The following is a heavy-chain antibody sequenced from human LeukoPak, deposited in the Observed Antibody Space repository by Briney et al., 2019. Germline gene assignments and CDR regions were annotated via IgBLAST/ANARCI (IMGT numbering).Heavy chain of an antibody. V-gene: IGHV3-33*01. CDR1: GFTFRSYG. CDR2: IWYDVSNK. Sequence: PGRSLRLSCAASGFTFRSYGMHWVRQAPGKRLWWVSVIWYDVSNKYYADSLKGRFTISRDNSKNTLYLQMNSLRAEDTAVYYCARGGQLWLGEVDYWGQGTLVNVSS. CDR3: ARGGQLWLGEVDY. J-gene: IGHJ4*02. D-gene: IGHD3-10*01.